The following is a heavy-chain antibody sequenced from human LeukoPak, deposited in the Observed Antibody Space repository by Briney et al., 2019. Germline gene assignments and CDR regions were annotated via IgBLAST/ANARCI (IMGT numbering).Heavy chain of an antibody. J-gene: IGHJ6*03. CDR3: ARDKGGLGRGYYYMDV. CDR1: GGSISSYY. CDR2: IYYSGTT. Sequence: SETLSLTCTVSGGSISSYYWGWIRQPPGKGLEWIGSIYYSGTTYYNPSLKSRVTISLDTSKNQFSLKLSSVTAADTAVYYCARDKGGLGRGYYYMDVWGKGTTVTVSS. D-gene: IGHD3/OR15-3a*01. V-gene: IGHV4-39*07.